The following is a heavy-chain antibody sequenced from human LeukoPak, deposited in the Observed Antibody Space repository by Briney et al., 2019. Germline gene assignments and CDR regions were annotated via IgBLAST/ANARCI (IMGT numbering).Heavy chain of an antibody. CDR1: GFTFSDYY. V-gene: IGHV3-11*01. Sequence: GGSLRLSCAASGFTFSDYYMSWIRQAPGKGLEWVSYISSSGSTIYYADSVKGRFTISRDNAKNSLYLQMNSLRAEDTAVYYCARLYSTVRGVDHFDYWGQGTLVTVSS. CDR3: ARLYSTVRGVDHFDY. D-gene: IGHD3-10*01. J-gene: IGHJ4*02. CDR2: ISSSGSTI.